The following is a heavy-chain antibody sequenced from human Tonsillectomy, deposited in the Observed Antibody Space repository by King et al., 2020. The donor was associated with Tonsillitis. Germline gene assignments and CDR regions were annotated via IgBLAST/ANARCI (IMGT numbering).Heavy chain of an antibody. J-gene: IGHJ6*02. CDR2: ISYDGSNK. V-gene: IGHV3-30*18. CDR1: GFTFSSYG. Sequence: VQLVESGGGVVQPGRSLRLSCAASGFTFSSYGMHWVRQAPGKGLEWVAVISYDGSNKYYADSVKGRFTISRDNSKNTLYLQMNSLRGEDTAVYYCAKDPRVPAAIIYHYHYGMDVWGQGTTVTVSS. CDR3: AKDPRVPAAIIYHYHYGMDV. D-gene: IGHD2-2*02.